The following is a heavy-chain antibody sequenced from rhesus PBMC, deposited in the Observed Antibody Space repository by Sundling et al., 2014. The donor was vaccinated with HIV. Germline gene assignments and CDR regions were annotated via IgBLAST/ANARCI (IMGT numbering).Heavy chain of an antibody. CDR2: FGGSSGST. D-gene: IGHD1-32*01. Sequence: QVQLQESGPAVVKPSETLSLTCAVSGGSISGYYWNWIRQPPGKGLEWIGYFGGSSGSTYYNPSLKSRVTISTDTSKNQFSLELSPVTAADTAVYYCARGNSLDSWGRRGRSSPSPQ. J-gene: IGHJ6*01. CDR1: GGSISGYY. V-gene: IGHV4-165*01. CDR3: ARGNSLDS.